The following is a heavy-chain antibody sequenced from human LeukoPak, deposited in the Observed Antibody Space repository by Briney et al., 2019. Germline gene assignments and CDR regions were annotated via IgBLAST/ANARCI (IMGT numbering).Heavy chain of an antibody. CDR2: ISSSSSYI. V-gene: IGHV3-21*01. CDR1: GFTFSSYS. CDR3: AREGKKGRIAVAEITFDY. J-gene: IGHJ4*02. D-gene: IGHD6-19*01. Sequence: GGSLRLSCAASGFTFSSYSMNWVRQAPGKGLEWVSSISSSSSYIYYADSVKGRFTISRDNAKNSLYLQMNSLRAEDTAVYYCAREGKKGRIAVAEITFDYWGQGTLVTVSS.